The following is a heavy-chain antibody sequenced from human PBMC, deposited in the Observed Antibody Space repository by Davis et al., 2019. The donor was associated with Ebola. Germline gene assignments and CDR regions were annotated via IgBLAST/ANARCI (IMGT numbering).Heavy chain of an antibody. D-gene: IGHD6-13*01. J-gene: IGHJ4*02. CDR1: GFTFSSYT. Sequence: GESLKISCAAFGFTFSSYTMHWARQAPGKGLEWVASIRSSGSYIHYADSVKGRFTMSRENADNSLHLQMNSLRAEDTTVYYCARSSIAAGGSTYFDYWGQGTLVTVSS. CDR2: IRSSGSYI. V-gene: IGHV3-21*01. CDR3: ARSSIAAGGSTYFDY.